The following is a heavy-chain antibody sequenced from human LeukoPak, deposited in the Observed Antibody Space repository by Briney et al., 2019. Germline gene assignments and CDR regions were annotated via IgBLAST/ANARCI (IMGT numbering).Heavy chain of an antibody. CDR1: GFTFSSYG. D-gene: IGHD6-13*01. V-gene: IGHV3-30*03. J-gene: IGHJ4*02. CDR3: ARQASQQQLPDY. Sequence: PGGSLRLSCAASGFTFSSYGMHWVRQAPGKGLEWVAVISYDGSNKYYADSVKGRFTISRDNSKNTLYLQMNSLRAEDTAVYYCARQASQQQLPDYWGQGTLVTVSS. CDR2: ISYDGSNK.